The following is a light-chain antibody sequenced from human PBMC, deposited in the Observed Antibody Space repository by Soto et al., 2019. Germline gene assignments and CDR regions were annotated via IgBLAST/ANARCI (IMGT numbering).Light chain of an antibody. V-gene: IGKV1-5*01. Sequence: DIQMTQSTSTLSASVGDRVTITCRASQSISSWLAWYQQKPGKAPKLLIYDASSLESGVPSRFSGSGSGTEFTLTISSLQPDDFATYYCQQYNSYWGTFGQGTKVDSK. CDR3: QQYNSYWGT. J-gene: IGKJ1*01. CDR1: QSISSW. CDR2: DAS.